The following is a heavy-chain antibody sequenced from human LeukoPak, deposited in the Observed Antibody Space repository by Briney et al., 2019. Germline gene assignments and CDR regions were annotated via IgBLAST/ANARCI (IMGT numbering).Heavy chain of an antibody. J-gene: IGHJ3*02. V-gene: IGHV3-30-3*01. CDR1: GFTFSSYA. D-gene: IGHD6-13*01. CDR2: ISYDGSNK. CDR3: AKDITIAPI. Sequence: GGSLRLSCAASGFTFSSYAMHWVRQAPGKGLEWVAVISYDGSNKYYADSVKGRFTISRDNSKNTLYLQMNSLRAEDTAVYYCAKDITIAPIWGQGTMVTVSS.